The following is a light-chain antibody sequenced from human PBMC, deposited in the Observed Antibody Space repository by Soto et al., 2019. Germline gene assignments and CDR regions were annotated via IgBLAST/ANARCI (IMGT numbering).Light chain of an antibody. CDR2: NVN. Sequence: QSVLTQPPSASGSPGQAVTISCTGTSRDIGGYDFVSWYQVRPGEAPQLIIYNVNGRPSGVPRRFSGSKSGNTASLTVSGLQAVDEADYYCCAYVGARSYVFGPGTKVTVL. CDR1: SRDIGGYDF. V-gene: IGLV2-8*01. J-gene: IGLJ1*01. CDR3: CAYVGARSYV.